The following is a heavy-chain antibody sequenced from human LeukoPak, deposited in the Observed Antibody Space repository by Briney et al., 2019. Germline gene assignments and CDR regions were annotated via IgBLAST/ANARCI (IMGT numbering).Heavy chain of an antibody. J-gene: IGHJ6*03. D-gene: IGHD2-2*01. CDR2: TYYRSKWYN. V-gene: IGHV6-1*01. CDR1: GDSVSSNSAA. Sequence: SQTLSLTCAISGDSVSSNSAAWNWIRQSPSRGLEWLGRTYYRSKWYNDYAVSVKSRITINPGTSKNQFSLQLNSVTPEDTAVYYCARSSSFTAYYYYYMDVWGKGTTVTISS. CDR3: ARSSSFTAYYYYYMDV.